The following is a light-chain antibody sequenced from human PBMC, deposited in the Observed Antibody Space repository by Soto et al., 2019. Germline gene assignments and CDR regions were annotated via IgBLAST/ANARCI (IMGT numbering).Light chain of an antibody. J-gene: IGKJ2*01. CDR2: GAS. Sequence: EIMLTQSPGTLSLSPGERATLSCTASQSVSSNYLAWYQQKPGQAPRLLIYGASSRATGIPDRFSGSGSGTDFTLTISRLEPEDFVVYYCQQYGSSPRYTFGQGTKLQIK. CDR1: QSVSSNY. CDR3: QQYGSSPRYT. V-gene: IGKV3-20*01.